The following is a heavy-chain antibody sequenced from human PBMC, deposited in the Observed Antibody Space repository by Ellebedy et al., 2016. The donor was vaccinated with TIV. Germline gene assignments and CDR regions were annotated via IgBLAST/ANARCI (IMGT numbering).Heavy chain of an antibody. CDR2: ISAYNGNT. V-gene: IGHV1-18*01. Sequence: AASVKVSCKASGYTFTSYGISWVRQAPGQGLEWMGWISAYNGNTNYAQKLQGRVTMTTDTSTSTAYMELRSLRSDDTAVYYCASGKIRDGYNLPFDYWGQGTLVTVSS. CDR3: ASGKIRDGYNLPFDY. D-gene: IGHD5-24*01. CDR1: GYTFTSYG. J-gene: IGHJ4*02.